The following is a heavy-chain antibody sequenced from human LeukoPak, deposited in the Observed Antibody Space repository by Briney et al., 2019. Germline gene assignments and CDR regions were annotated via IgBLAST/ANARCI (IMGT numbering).Heavy chain of an antibody. Sequence: PGGSLRLSCVASGFTFSTYALSWVRKAPGKGLEWVSAISSSGGSPYYADSVNGRFTISRDNSKNTLYLQMNSLRAEDTALYYCAKDQALSLSSSRALDYWGQGTLVAVSS. CDR1: GFTFSTYA. D-gene: IGHD2-2*01. CDR2: ISSSGGSP. J-gene: IGHJ4*02. V-gene: IGHV3-23*01. CDR3: AKDQALSLSSSRALDY.